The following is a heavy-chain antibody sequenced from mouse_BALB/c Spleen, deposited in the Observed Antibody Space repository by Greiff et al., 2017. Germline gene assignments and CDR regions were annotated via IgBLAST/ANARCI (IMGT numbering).Heavy chain of an antibody. J-gene: IGHJ4*01. CDR1: GYAFTNYL. CDR2: INPGSGGT. Sequence: QVQLQQSGAELVRPGTSVKVSCKASGYAFTNYLIEWVKQRPGQGLEWIGVINPGSGGTNYNEKFKGKATLTADKSSSTAYMQLSSLTSDDSAVYFCARCYGSSPYYAMDYWGQGTSVTVSS. D-gene: IGHD1-1*01. V-gene: IGHV1-54*01. CDR3: ARCYGSSPYYAMDY.